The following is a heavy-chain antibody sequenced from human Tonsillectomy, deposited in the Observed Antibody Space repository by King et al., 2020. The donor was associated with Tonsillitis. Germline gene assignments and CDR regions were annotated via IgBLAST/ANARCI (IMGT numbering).Heavy chain of an antibody. CDR3: AKDGFWSSSSK. J-gene: IGHJ4*02. Sequence: VQLVESGGGLVQPGGSLRLSCAASGFTFRSYAMSWVRQAPGKGLEWVSAIRGSGGSTYNADSVKGRFTISRDNSKNTLDLQMNSLRAEDTAVYYCAKDGFWSSSSKWGQGTLVTVSS. CDR1: GFTFRSYA. CDR2: IRGSGGST. D-gene: IGHD6-6*01. V-gene: IGHV3-23*04.